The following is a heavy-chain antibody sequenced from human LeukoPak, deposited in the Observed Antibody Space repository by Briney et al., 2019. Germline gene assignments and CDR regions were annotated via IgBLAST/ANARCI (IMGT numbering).Heavy chain of an antibody. Sequence: GGSLRLSCAASGFTFSSYWMSWVRQAPGKGLEWVSVISGSGVSTYYADSVKGRFTISRDNFKNTLYLQMNSLRAEDTAVYYCAKGRIVGATSVDYWGQGTLVTVSS. J-gene: IGHJ4*02. CDR1: GFTFSSYW. V-gene: IGHV3-23*01. CDR3: AKGRIVGATSVDY. D-gene: IGHD1-26*01. CDR2: ISGSGVST.